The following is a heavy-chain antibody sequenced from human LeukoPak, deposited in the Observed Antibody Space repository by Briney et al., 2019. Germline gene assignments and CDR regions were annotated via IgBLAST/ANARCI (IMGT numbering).Heavy chain of an antibody. J-gene: IGHJ4*02. Sequence: SETLSLTCAVSGGSISSGGYSWSWIRQPPGKGLEWIGYIYHSGSTYYNPSLKSRVTISVDRSRNQFSLKLSSVTAADTAVYYCARVSFRGDHHFDYWGQGTLVTVSS. D-gene: IGHD4-17*01. CDR3: ARVSFRGDHHFDY. CDR2: IYHSGST. CDR1: GGSISSGGYS. V-gene: IGHV4-30-2*01.